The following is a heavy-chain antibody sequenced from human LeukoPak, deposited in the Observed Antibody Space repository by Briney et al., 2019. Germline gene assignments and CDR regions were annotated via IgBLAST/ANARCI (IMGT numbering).Heavy chain of an antibody. CDR2: INWDSTST. CDR3: ARDLKYCTGGMCYFTAVANS. CDR1: GFIFDHFG. V-gene: IGHV3-20*04. Sequence: GGSLRLSCATSGFIFDHFGMNWVRQVPGKGLEWVSGINWDSTSTNYADSVRGRFTISRDNAKNSLYLQMNSLRVEDTAFYYCARDLKYCTGGMCYFTAVANSWGQETLVTVSS. D-gene: IGHD2-8*02. J-gene: IGHJ4*02.